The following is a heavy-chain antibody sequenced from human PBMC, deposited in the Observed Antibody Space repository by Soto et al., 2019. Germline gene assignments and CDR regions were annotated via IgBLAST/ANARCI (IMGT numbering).Heavy chain of an antibody. CDR1: GGSISNGDYY. CDR3: ASLISAAGTFNWFDP. Sequence: QVQLQESGPGLVKPSQTLSLTCTVSGGSISNGDYYWSWIRQPPGKGLEWIGYIHYSGNTYYNPSLKSRVTMSEDTSKNQFSLKLSSVTAADTAVYYCASLISAAGTFNWFDPWGQGTLVTVSS. J-gene: IGHJ5*02. CDR2: IHYSGNT. V-gene: IGHV4-30-4*01. D-gene: IGHD6-25*01.